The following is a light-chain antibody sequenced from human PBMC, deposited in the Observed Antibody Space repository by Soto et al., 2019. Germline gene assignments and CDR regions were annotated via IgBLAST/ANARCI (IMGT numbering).Light chain of an antibody. CDR1: QSVSDSY. Sequence: EIVLTQSPGTLSLSPGERATLSCRASQSVSDSYLAWYQQKPGQAPRLLISGASSRATGIPDRFSGSGSGTDFTLKISRVEAEDVGIYYCMQGTHWPPYTFGQGTRLEIK. CDR2: GAS. CDR3: MQGTHWPPYT. J-gene: IGKJ2*01. V-gene: IGKV3D-20*02.